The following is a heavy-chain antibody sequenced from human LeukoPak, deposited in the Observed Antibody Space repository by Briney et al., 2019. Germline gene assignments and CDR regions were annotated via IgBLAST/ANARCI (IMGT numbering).Heavy chain of an antibody. CDR2: SGST. Sequence: PSETLSLTCTVSGGSISSYYWSWIRQPARKGLEWIGRSGSTNYNPSLKSRVTISVDNSKNQFSLRLSSVPAADTAVYYCAIDRSSVFDPWGQGTLVTVSS. CDR1: GGSISSYY. CDR3: AIDRSSVFDP. D-gene: IGHD6-6*01. V-gene: IGHV4-4*07. J-gene: IGHJ5*02.